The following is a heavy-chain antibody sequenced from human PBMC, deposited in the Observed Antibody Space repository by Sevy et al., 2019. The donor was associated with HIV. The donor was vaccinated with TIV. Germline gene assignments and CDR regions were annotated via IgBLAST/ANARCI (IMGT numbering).Heavy chain of an antibody. CDR1: GFTFSSYA. CDR2: ISGSGGST. J-gene: IGHJ4*02. D-gene: IGHD5-12*01. CDR3: AKDRKMATISGGSYLDY. Sequence: GGSLRLSCAASGFTFSSYAMSWVRQAPGKGLEWVSAISGSGGSTYYADSVKGRFTISRDNSKNTLYLQMNSLRAEDTAVYYCAKDRKMATISGGSYLDYWGQGTLVTVSS. V-gene: IGHV3-23*01.